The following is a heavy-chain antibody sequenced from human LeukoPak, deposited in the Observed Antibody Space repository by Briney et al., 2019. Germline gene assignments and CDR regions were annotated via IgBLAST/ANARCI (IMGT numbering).Heavy chain of an antibody. Sequence: GGPLRLSCAASRFTFSTNWMGWVRQAPGKGLEWVASITPAGSEKYYANSMKGRFTISRDNAKNSLFLQMNSLRADDTGVYFCVSGGDSGYWGQGTLVTVSS. CDR2: ITPAGSEK. J-gene: IGHJ4*02. D-gene: IGHD2-21*02. CDR3: VSGGDSGY. V-gene: IGHV3-7*03. CDR1: RFTFSTNW.